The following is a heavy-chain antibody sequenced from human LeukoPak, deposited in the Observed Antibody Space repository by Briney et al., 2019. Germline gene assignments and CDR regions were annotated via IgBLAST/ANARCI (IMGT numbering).Heavy chain of an antibody. CDR1: GFTFSSYG. J-gene: IGHJ4*02. V-gene: IGHV3-30*02. CDR3: ARANWGYFDY. D-gene: IGHD7-27*01. CDR2: IRHNGIDK. Sequence: GGSLRLSCAASGFTFSSYGMHWVRQAPGKGLEWVAFIRHNGIDKYLADSLKGRFIISRDNAKNSLYLQMNSLRAEDTAVYYCARANWGYFDYWGQGTLVTVSS.